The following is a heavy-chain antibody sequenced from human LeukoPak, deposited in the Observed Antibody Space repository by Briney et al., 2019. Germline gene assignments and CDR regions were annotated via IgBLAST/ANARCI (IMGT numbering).Heavy chain of an antibody. CDR1: GFTFSSYA. CDR2: MKEDGSDI. CDR3: ARRGARYLDS. Sequence: PGGSLRLSCAASGFTFSSYAMSWVRQAPGKGLEWVAKMKEDGSDIHYVDSVKGRFTICRDNAKNSLCLQMSSLRVEDTAVYYCARRGARYLDSWGQGILVTVSS. V-gene: IGHV3-7*01. J-gene: IGHJ4*02. D-gene: IGHD3-9*01.